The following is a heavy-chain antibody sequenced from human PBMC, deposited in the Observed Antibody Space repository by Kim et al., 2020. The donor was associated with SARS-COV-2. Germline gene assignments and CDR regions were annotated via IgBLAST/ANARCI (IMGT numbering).Heavy chain of an antibody. Sequence: GGSLRLSCAASGFTFSSYAMHWVRQAPGKGLESVSAISSNGGSTYYANSVKARFTISRDNSKNTLYLQMGSLRAEDMAVYYCAREYCSSTSCYSYYYGMDVWGQGTTVTVSS. CDR2: ISSNGGST. CDR3: AREYCSSTSCYSYYYGMDV. V-gene: IGHV3-64*01. D-gene: IGHD2-2*01. J-gene: IGHJ6*02. CDR1: GFTFSSYA.